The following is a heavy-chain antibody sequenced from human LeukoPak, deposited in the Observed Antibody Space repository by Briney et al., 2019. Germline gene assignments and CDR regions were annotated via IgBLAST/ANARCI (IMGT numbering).Heavy chain of an antibody. CDR3: ARPVTYYYDSSGYFDY. Sequence: SGTLSLTCTVSGGSISSYYWSWIRQPPGKGLEWIGYIYYSGSTNYNPSLKSRVTISVDTSKKQFSLKLSSVTAADTAVYYCARPVTYYYDSSGYFDYWGQGTLVTVSS. D-gene: IGHD3-22*01. V-gene: IGHV4-59*01. J-gene: IGHJ4*02. CDR2: IYYSGST. CDR1: GGSISSYY.